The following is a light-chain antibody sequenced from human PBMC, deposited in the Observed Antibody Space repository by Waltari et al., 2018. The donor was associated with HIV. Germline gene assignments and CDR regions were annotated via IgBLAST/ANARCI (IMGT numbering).Light chain of an antibody. J-gene: IGLJ2*01. CDR3: AAWANSLSGSVV. V-gene: IGLV1-47*01. CDR2: KNN. Sequence: QSVLTQPPSASGTPGQRVTISCSGSSSNIGSNYVYWYHQLPGTAPKLLIYKNNRRPSGVAVRYCGTKSGTAASLAISGHLSEDEADYYYAAWANSLSGSVVFGRGTKLTVL. CDR1: SSNIGSNY.